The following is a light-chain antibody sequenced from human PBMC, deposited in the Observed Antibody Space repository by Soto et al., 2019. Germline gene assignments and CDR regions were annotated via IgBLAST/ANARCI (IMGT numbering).Light chain of an antibody. CDR2: KAS. J-gene: IGKJ2*01. CDR1: QSISGW. Sequence: DIQMTQSPSTLSASVGDRVTITCRASQSISGWLAWYQQKAGKAPKLLIYKASTLQSAVPSRFSGSGSGTEFTLTISSLQPHDSATYYCQQYSSYPYTFGQGTKLEIK. V-gene: IGKV1-5*03. CDR3: QQYSSYPYT.